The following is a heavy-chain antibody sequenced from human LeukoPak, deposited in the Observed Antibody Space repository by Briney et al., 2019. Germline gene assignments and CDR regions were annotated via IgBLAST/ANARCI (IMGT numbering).Heavy chain of an antibody. CDR2: IYYSGST. D-gene: IGHD6-13*01. CDR1: GGSISSHH. CDR3: ARHLDIAASGTFDY. V-gene: IGHV4-59*08. J-gene: IGHJ4*02. Sequence: PSETLSLTCTVSGGSISSHHWRWIRQPPGKGLEWIGYIYYSGSTNYKPSLKSRVTMSVDTSKNQFSLKLASVTAADTAVYYCARHLDIAASGTFDYWGQGTLVTVSS.